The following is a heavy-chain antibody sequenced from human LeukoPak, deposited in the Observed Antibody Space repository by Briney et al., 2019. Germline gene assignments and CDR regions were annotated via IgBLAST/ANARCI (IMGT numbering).Heavy chain of an antibody. D-gene: IGHD3-10*01. Sequence: SQTLSLTCTVSGGSISSGDYYWSWIRQPPGKGLEWIGYIYYSGSTYYNPSLKSRVTISVDTSKSQFSLKLSSVTAADTAVYYCARDGVGFGELSPFDYWGQGTLVTVSS. CDR1: GGSISSGDYY. V-gene: IGHV4-30-4*08. J-gene: IGHJ4*02. CDR3: ARDGVGFGELSPFDY. CDR2: IYYSGST.